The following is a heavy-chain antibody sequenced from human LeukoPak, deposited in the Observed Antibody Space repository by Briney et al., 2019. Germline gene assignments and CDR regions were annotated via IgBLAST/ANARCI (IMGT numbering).Heavy chain of an antibody. CDR1: GGSISNGDYY. CDR3: AGVDY. V-gene: IGHV4-30-4*01. CDR2: VYYSGST. Sequence: SETLSLTCTVSGGSISNGDYYWTWIRQPPGKGLEWIGYVYYSGSTNYNPSLKSRVTISVDTSKNQFSLKLSSVTAADTAVYYCAGVDYWGQGTLVTVSS. J-gene: IGHJ4*02.